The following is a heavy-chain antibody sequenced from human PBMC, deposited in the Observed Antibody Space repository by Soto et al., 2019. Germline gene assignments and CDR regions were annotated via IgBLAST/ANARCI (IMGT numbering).Heavy chain of an antibody. CDR2: INSDVSST. CDR3: ARQTIGYCSGGSCYPYYYYYGMDV. D-gene: IGHD2-15*01. CDR1: GFTFSSYW. V-gene: IGHV3-74*01. Sequence: EVQLVESGGGLVQPGGSLRLSCAASGFTFSSYWMHWVRQAPGKGLVWVSRINSDVSSTSHADSVKGRFNISRDNAKNTLSLQMNSLRAEDTAVYYCARQTIGYCSGGSCYPYYYYYGMDVWGQGTTVTVSS. J-gene: IGHJ6*02.